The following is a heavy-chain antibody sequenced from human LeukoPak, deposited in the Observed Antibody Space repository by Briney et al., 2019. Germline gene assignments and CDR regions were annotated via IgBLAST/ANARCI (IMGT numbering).Heavy chain of an antibody. J-gene: IGHJ3*02. V-gene: IGHV3-7*01. CDR1: GFTFSSYW. D-gene: IGHD1-26*01. CDR3: ERDREWELPADAFDI. Sequence: PGGSLRLSCAASGFTFSSYWMSWVRQAPGKGREWVANIKQDGSEKYYVDSVKDRFTISGDNAKNSLYLQMHSLSGEDTAVYYCERDREWELPADAFDIWGQGTMVTVSS. CDR2: IKQDGSEK.